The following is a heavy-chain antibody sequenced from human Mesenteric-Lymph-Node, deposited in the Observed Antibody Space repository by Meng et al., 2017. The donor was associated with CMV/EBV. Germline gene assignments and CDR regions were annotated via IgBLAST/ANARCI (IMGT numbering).Heavy chain of an antibody. J-gene: IGHJ3*01. CDR3: ARNGREDLGATADAFDL. D-gene: IGHD1-26*01. V-gene: IGHV3-53*01. Sequence: GESLKISCAASGLNVSRSHLSWVRQAPGKGLEWVSVLYSGNGAYYADSVKGRFTISRDNSKNTLYLQMVGLRAEDTAVYICARNGREDLGATADAFDLWGQGTMVTVSS. CDR2: LYSGNGA. CDR1: GLNVSRSH.